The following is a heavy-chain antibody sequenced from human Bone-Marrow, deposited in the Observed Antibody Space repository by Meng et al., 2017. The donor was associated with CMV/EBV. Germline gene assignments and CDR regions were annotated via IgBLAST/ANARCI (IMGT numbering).Heavy chain of an antibody. CDR1: GFTFSSYS. D-gene: IGHD2-15*01. V-gene: IGHV3-21*04. Sequence: GESLKISCAASGFTFSSYSMNWVRQAPGKGLEWVSSISSSSSYIYYADSVKGRFTISRDNSKNTLYLQMNSLRAEDTAVYYCARESGGPHGMAVWGQGPTVTGSS. CDR2: ISSSSSYI. CDR3: ARESGGPHGMAV. J-gene: IGHJ6*01.